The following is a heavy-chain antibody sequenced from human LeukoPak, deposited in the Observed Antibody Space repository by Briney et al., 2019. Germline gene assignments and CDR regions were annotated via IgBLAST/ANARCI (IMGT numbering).Heavy chain of an antibody. CDR2: IKPDGSEK. J-gene: IGHJ3*01. V-gene: IGHV3-7*01. Sequence: GGSLRLSCAASGFTFSSYWMSWVRQAPGKGLEWVANIKPDGSEKYCVASVKGRFTISRDNAKNSLYLQMNSLRAEDTAVYYCARGDFDDYGDYVDAFEFWGQGTMVTVSA. CDR3: ARGDFDDYGDYVDAFEF. D-gene: IGHD4-17*01. CDR1: GFTFSSYW.